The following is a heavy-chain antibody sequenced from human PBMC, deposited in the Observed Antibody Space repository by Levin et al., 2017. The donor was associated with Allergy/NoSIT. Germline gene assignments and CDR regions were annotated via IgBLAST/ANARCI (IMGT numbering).Heavy chain of an antibody. CDR3: ARLFLGDY. CDR2: VSYSGST. V-gene: IGHV4-39*01. J-gene: IGHJ4*02. CDR1: GGSISSSSYY. Sequence: SETLSLTCTVSGGSISSSSYYWGWIRQPPGKGLEWIGSVSYSGSTYYNPSLKSRVTISVDTSKNQFSLKLSSVTAADTAVYYCARLFLGDYWGQGTLVNVSS. D-gene: IGHD2-21*01.